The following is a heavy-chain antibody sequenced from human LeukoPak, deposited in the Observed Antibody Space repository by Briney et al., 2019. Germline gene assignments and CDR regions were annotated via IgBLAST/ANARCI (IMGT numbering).Heavy chain of an antibody. J-gene: IGHJ4*02. CDR2: ISSSSSTI. V-gene: IGHV3-48*01. CDR3: AREPYCSSTSCYTGFDY. CDR1: GFTFSSYA. D-gene: IGHD2-2*02. Sequence: GGSLRLSCAASGFTFSSYAMSWVRQAPGKGLEWVSYISSSSSTIYYADSVKGRFTISRDNAKNSLYLQMNSLRAEDTAVYYCAREPYCSSTSCYTGFDYWGQGTLVTVSS.